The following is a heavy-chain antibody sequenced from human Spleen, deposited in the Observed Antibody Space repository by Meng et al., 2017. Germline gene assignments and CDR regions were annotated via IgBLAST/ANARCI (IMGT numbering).Heavy chain of an antibody. J-gene: IGHJ3*01. CDR1: GFTFSSYA. CDR2: ISPITNTI. Sequence: GESLKISCAASGFTFSSYAMHWIRQAPRTGLEWISYISPITNTIYYADSVKGRFTVSRDNGKNSLYLQMNSLRAEDTAIYYCARDAAIGIRTMDAFDVWGQGTMVTVSS. V-gene: IGHV3-48*01. D-gene: IGHD2-2*01. CDR3: ARDAAIGIRTMDAFDV.